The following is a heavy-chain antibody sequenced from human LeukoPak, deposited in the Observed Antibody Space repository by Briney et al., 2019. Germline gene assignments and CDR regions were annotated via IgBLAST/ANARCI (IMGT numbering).Heavy chain of an antibody. CDR1: GYTFTSYY. CDR2: INPSGGST. V-gene: IGHV1-46*01. J-gene: IGHJ4*02. D-gene: IGHD3-10*01. CDR3: ARDSPGVPGDY. Sequence: ASVKVSCKASGYTFTSYYMHWVRQAPGQGLEWMGIINPSGGSTSYAQKFQGRVTMTRDTSTSTVYMELSSLRSEDTTVYYCARDSPGVPGDYWGQGTLVTVSS.